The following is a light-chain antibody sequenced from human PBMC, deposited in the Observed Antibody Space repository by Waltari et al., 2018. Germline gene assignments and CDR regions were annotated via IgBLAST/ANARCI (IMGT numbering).Light chain of an antibody. CDR3: NSYSFDNNWV. J-gene: IGLJ3*02. CDR1: SNDIGSTNQ. V-gene: IGLV2-8*01. CDR2: DGN. Sequence: QSALTQNPYASGSPGQSVTFSCTGTSNDIGSTNQGSWYQHHPGAAPKLIISDGNKRTSRLPDLFSGAKSGNTASLTVSGLQPEDEAISYCNSYSFDNNWVFGGGTKVPLL.